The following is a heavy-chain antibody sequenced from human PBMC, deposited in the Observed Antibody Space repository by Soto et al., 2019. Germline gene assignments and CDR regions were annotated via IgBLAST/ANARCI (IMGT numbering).Heavy chain of an antibody. D-gene: IGHD3-22*01. CDR1: GDGVSSNSAA. CDR2: TYYRSQWLN. V-gene: IGHV6-1*01. J-gene: IGHJ4*02. Sequence: SQTLSLTCAISGDGVSSNSAAWNWIRQSPSRGLEWLGRTYYRSQWLNDYADSVKSRITIKPDTSKNQFCLELDSLTPEDTAVYYCGRETGYYHDSSGHFDYWGLGTLVTVSS. CDR3: GRETGYYHDSSGHFDY.